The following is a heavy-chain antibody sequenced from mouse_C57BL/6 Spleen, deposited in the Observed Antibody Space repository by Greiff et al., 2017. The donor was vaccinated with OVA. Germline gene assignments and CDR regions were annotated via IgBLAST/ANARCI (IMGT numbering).Heavy chain of an antibody. D-gene: IGHD1-1*01. CDR2: IYPGSGNT. CDR1: GYTFTDYY. CDR3: ARRVTTVNYAMDY. Sequence: VQLQQSGAELVRPGASVKLSCKASGYTFTDYYINWVKQRPGQGLEWIARIYPGSGNTYYNEKFKGKATLTAEKSSSTAYMQLSSLTSEDSAVYFCARRVTTVNYAMDYWGQGTSVTVSS. J-gene: IGHJ4*01. V-gene: IGHV1-76*01.